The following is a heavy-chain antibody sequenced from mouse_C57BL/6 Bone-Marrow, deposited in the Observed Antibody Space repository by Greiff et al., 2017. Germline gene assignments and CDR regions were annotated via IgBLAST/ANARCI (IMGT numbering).Heavy chain of an antibody. CDR3: TRDRDYGDY. CDR1: GFTFSSYA. D-gene: IGHD2-4*01. J-gene: IGHJ4*01. V-gene: IGHV5-9-1*02. Sequence: EVKLMESGAGLVKPGGSLKLSCAASGFTFSSYAMSWVRQTPEKRLEWVAYISSGGDYIYYADTVKGRFTISRDNARNTLYLQMSSLKSEDTAMYYCTRDRDYGDYWGQGTSVTVSS. CDR2: ISSGGDYI.